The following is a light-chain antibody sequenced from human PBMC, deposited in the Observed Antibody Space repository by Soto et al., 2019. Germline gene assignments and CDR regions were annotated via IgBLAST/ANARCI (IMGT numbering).Light chain of an antibody. CDR2: DSS. V-gene: IGKV3-11*01. CDR3: QQRSDWPST. J-gene: IGKJ4*01. CDR1: QSVGTY. Sequence: EIVLTQPPATRSLSPGERATLSCRASQSVGTYFAWYQQKPGQAPRLLIYDSSNRATGIPARFSGSGSGTDFTLTISSLEPEDFAVYYCQQRSDWPSTFGGGTKVEIK.